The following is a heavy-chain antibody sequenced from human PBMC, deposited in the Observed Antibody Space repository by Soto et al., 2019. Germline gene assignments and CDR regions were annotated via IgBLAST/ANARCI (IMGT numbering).Heavy chain of an antibody. CDR3: ARDDEYSGNGMDV. Sequence: QVQWVESGGGVVQPGRSLRLSCAASGFTFSNYDMHWVRQAPGKGLEWVAVILNDGSNRYHADSVKDRFTISRDNSKNMLYLQMNSLRAEDTAVYYFARDDEYSGNGMDVWGQGTTVSVS. D-gene: IGHD3-10*01. J-gene: IGHJ6*02. CDR1: GFTFSNYD. CDR2: ILNDGSNR. V-gene: IGHV3-33*01.